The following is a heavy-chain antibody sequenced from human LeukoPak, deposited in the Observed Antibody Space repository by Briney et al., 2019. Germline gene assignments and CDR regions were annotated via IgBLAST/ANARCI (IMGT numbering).Heavy chain of an antibody. CDR1: GGSISSSSYY. V-gene: IGHV4-61*02. D-gene: IGHD3-9*01. CDR3: ARESQGLRYFDY. J-gene: IGHJ4*02. CDR2: MYTSGST. Sequence: SETLSLTCTVSGGSISSSSYYWGWIRQPAGKGLEWIGRMYTSGSTNYNPSLKSRVTMSVDTSKNQFSLNLTSVTAADTAVYYCARESQGLRYFDYWGQGTLVTVSS.